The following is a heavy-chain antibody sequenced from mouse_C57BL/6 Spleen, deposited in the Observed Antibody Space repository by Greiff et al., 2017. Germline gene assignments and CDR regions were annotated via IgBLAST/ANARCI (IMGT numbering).Heavy chain of an antibody. CDR2: INPSNGGT. V-gene: IGHV1-53*01. Sequence: VQLQQPGPELVKPGASVKLSCKASGYTFTSYWMNWVKQRTGQGLEWIGNINPSNGGTNYNEKFKSKATLTVEKSSSPAYMQLSSLPSEYSAVYYCASCYYCNYYFDYWGQGTTLTVSS. J-gene: IGHJ2*01. D-gene: IGHD2-1*01. CDR1: GYTFTSYW. CDR3: ASCYYCNYYFDY.